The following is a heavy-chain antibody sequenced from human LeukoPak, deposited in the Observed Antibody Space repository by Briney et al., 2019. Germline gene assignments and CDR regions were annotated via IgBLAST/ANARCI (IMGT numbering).Heavy chain of an antibody. V-gene: IGHV4-59*08. D-gene: IGHD3-16*01. CDR2: IYYSGST. CDR1: GGSISSYY. CDR3: ATHGGRSSDAFDI. J-gene: IGHJ3*02. Sequence: SETLSLTCTVSGGSISSYYWSWIRQPPGKGLEWIGYIYYSGSTNYNPSLKSRVTISVDTSKNQFSLKLSSATAADTAVYYCATHGGRSSDAFDIWGQGTMVTVSS.